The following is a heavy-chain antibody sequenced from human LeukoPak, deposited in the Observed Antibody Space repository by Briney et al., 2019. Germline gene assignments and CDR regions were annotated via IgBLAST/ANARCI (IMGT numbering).Heavy chain of an antibody. V-gene: IGHV3-30-3*01. CDR1: GFTFITYA. Sequence: GGSLILSCAASGFTFITYAMHWVRQAPGKGLEWVAVISYDGSNEYYVDSVKGRFTISRDNSKNILYLQMNSLTAEDTAVYYCARDSLKNGYNYDYFDYWGQGTLVTISS. CDR3: ARDSLKNGYNYDYFDY. J-gene: IGHJ4*02. CDR2: ISYDGSNE. D-gene: IGHD5-24*01.